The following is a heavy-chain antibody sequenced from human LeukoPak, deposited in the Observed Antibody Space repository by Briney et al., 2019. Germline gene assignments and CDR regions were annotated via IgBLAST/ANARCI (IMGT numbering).Heavy chain of an antibody. D-gene: IGHD3-22*01. CDR3: ARDLGLGSGYYYVLDY. V-gene: IGHV1-18*01. CDR2: ISAYNGNT. Sequence: ASVKVSCTASGYTFTSYGISWVRQAPGQGLEWMGWISAYNGNTNYAQKLQGRVTMTTDTSTSTAYMELRSLRSDDTAVYYCARDLGLGSGYYYVLDYWGQGTLVTVSS. CDR1: GYTFTSYG. J-gene: IGHJ4*02.